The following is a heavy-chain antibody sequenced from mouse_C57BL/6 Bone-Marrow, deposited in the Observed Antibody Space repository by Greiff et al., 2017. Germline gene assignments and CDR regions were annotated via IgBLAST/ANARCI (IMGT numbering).Heavy chain of an antibody. J-gene: IGHJ1*03. Sequence: QVTLQQPGAELVMPGASVKMSCKASGYTFTSYWMHWVKQRPGQGLEWIGEIDPSDSYTTSNQKFKGKFTLPVDKSYRTAYMQLSSLTSEDSAVYYCARGDRYFDVWGTGTTVTVSS. CDR1: GYTFTSYW. CDR2: IDPSDSYT. CDR3: ARGDRYFDV. V-gene: IGHV1-69*01.